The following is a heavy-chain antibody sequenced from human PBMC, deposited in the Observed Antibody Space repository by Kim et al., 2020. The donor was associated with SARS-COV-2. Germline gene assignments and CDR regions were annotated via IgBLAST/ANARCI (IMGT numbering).Heavy chain of an antibody. CDR1: GFTFSSYS. Sequence: GGSLRLSCAASGFTFSSYSMNWVRQAPGKGLEWVSYISSSSSTIYYTDSVKGRFTISRDNAKNSLYLQMNSLRDEDMAVYYCARDPERVEWELAREFDYWGQGTLVTVSS. V-gene: IGHV3-48*02. CDR3: ARDPERVEWELAREFDY. D-gene: IGHD1-26*01. J-gene: IGHJ4*02. CDR2: ISSSSSTI.